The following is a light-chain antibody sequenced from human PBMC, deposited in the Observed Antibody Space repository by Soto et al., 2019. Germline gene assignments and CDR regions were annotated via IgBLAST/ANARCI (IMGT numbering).Light chain of an antibody. Sequence: QSALTQPASVSGSPGQSITISCTGTSSDVGGYNYVSWYQQHPGKAPKLMIYEVSNRPSGVSNRFSGYKSGNTASLTISGLQAEDEADYYCSSYTSRTTLVFGGGTKLTVL. CDR1: SSDVGGYNY. V-gene: IGLV2-14*01. CDR2: EVS. J-gene: IGLJ2*01. CDR3: SSYTSRTTLV.